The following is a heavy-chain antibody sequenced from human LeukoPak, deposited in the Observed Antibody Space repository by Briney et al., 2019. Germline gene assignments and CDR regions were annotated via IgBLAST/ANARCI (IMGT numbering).Heavy chain of an antibody. CDR1: GFTFSSYA. D-gene: IGHD3-10*01. Sequence: GGSLRLSCAASGFTFSSYAMNGVRQAPGRGLGWVSGISGSGDTTSYADSVKGRFTISRDNSKNTLYLQMNSLRAEDTAIYYCAKRSGSSWFGDLDYWGQGALVTVSS. CDR3: AKRSGSSWFGDLDY. V-gene: IGHV3-23*01. CDR2: ISGSGDTT. J-gene: IGHJ4*02.